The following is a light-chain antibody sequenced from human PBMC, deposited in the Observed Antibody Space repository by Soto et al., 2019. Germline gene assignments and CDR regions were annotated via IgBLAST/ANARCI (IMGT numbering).Light chain of an antibody. Sequence: DIQMTQSPSSLSASVGDRVTITCRASQSISSYLNWYQQKPGKAPKLLIYAASSLQSGVPSRFSGSGSGTDFTLNVSLLLPEDFTTYHCQQSYSTPLTFGGGTKVEIK. V-gene: IGKV1-39*01. J-gene: IGKJ4*01. CDR2: AAS. CDR3: QQSYSTPLT. CDR1: QSISSY.